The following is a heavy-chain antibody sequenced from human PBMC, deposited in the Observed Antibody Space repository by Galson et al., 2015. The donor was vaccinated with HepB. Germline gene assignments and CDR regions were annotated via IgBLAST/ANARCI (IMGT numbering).Heavy chain of an antibody. Sequence: SLRLSCAASGFTFNNYHISWIRQAPGKGLEWLSYISSAGSVTKYADSVRGRFTISRDNAKNSLFLQMNSLRAEDTAVYYCARIPAPTRDYFDFWGQGTLLTVSS. J-gene: IGHJ4*02. CDR2: ISSAGSVT. V-gene: IGHV3-11*06. D-gene: IGHD1/OR15-1a*01. CDR3: ARIPAPTRDYFDF. CDR1: GFTFNNYH.